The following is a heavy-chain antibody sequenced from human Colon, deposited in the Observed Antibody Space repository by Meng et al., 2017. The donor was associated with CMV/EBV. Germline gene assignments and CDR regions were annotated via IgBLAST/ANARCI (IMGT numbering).Heavy chain of an antibody. V-gene: IGHV3-30-3*01. CDR2: IGNDEITK. Sequence: QVRMVESGGGVVQPGRSLRFSCTASGFMFISSSIHWVRQAPGKGLEWVAVIGNDEITKFYADSVRDRFIISRDNSKNSVSLQMDSLRPEDTAVYYCAKEGRNEGTHFDYWGQGTLVTVSS. J-gene: IGHJ4*02. D-gene: IGHD1-14*01. CDR1: GFMFISSS. CDR3: AKEGRNEGTHFDY.